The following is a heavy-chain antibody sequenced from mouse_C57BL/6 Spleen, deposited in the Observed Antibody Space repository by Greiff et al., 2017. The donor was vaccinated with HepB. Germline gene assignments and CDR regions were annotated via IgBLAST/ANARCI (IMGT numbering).Heavy chain of an antibody. CDR2: ISYDGSN. V-gene: IGHV3-6*01. CDR3: AREEGYYFDY. Sequence: EVKLQESGPGLVKPSQSLSLTCSVTGYSITSGYYWNWIRQFPGNKLEWMGYISYDGSNNYNPSLKNRISITRDTSKNQFFLKLNSVTTEDTATYYCAREEGYYFDYWGQGTTLTVSS. CDR1: GYSITSGYY. J-gene: IGHJ2*01.